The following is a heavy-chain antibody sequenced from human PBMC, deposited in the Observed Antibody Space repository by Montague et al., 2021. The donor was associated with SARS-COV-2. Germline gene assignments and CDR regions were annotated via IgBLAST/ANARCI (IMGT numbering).Heavy chain of an antibody. V-gene: IGHV4-4*02. CDR2: IYHSGST. CDR1: GGSISSSNW. D-gene: IGHD1-26*01. Sequence: SETLSLTCAVSGGSISSSNWWSWVRQPPGKGLEWIGEIYHSGSTNYNPSLKSRVTISVDKSKNQFSLKLSSVTAADMAVYYCARGWVAARRAFDIWGQGTMVTVSS. J-gene: IGHJ3*02. CDR3: ARGWVAARRAFDI.